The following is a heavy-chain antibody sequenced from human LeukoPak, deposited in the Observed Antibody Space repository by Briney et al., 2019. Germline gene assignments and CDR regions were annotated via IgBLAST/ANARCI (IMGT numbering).Heavy chain of an antibody. CDR2: IKHDGSEK. V-gene: IGHV3-7*01. Sequence: GRSLRLPRAASGFPFSYWMTWVRKAPGKGLEGVANIKHDGSEKNYVASVKGRLTISRDNAKNSLYLQMNSLRAEDTAVYYCARSRRCCGEDYWGQGTQVTVSS. CDR1: GFPFSYW. CDR3: ARSRRCCGEDY. J-gene: IGHJ4*02. D-gene: IGHD2-21*01.